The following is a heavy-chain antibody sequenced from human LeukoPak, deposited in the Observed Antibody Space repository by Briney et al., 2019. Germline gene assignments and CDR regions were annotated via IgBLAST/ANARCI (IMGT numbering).Heavy chain of an antibody. V-gene: IGHV3-30*18. CDR3: AKEYCSNSVCHSLDY. J-gene: IGHJ4*02. Sequence: GRSLRLSCAASGFAFSSSGMHWVRQAPGKGLEWVAVISYDGSNKYYADSVKGRFTFSRDNSKNTLYLQMNSLRAEDTAVYYCAKEYCSNSVCHSLDYWGQGTLVTVSS. D-gene: IGHD2-8*01. CDR1: GFAFSSSG. CDR2: ISYDGSNK.